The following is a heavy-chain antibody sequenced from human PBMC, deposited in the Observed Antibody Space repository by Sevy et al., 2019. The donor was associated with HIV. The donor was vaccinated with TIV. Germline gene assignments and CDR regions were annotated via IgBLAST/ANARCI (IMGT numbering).Heavy chain of an antibody. CDR2: INAGNGNT. V-gene: IGHV1-3*01. CDR3: AREGELGYCSSTSCPHYFDY. J-gene: IGHJ4*02. D-gene: IGHD2-2*01. CDR1: GYTFTSYA. Sequence: ASVKVSCKASGYTFTSYAMHWVRQAPGQRLEWMGWINAGNGNTKYSQKFQGRVTITRDTSASTAYMELSSLRSEDTAVYYCAREGELGYCSSTSCPHYFDYWGQGTLVTVSS.